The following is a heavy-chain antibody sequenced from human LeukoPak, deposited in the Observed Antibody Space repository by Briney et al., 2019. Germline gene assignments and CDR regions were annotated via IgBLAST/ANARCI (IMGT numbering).Heavy chain of an antibody. V-gene: IGHV3-23*01. CDR1: GFTFSSYA. J-gene: IGHJ4*02. Sequence: GGSLRLSCAASGFTFSSYAMIWVRHAPGKGLEWVSAISGSGGSTYYADSVKGRFTISRDNSKNTLYLQMNSLRAEDTAVYYCANLTGDGGYFDYWGQGTLVTVSS. CDR3: ANLTGDGGYFDY. CDR2: ISGSGGST. D-gene: IGHD7-27*01.